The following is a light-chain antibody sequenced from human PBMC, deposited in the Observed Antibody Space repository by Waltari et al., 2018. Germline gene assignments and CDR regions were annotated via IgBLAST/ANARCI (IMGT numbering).Light chain of an antibody. J-gene: IGLJ1*01. V-gene: IGLV2-14*01. CDR1: SSDIGGHHY. Sequence: QSALAQPASVSGSPGQSITIFCTGTSSDIGGHHYVSWYQQHPGKAPKLMIYGVTDRPSGFSNLFSASSAGNMASLTLSGLQAEDEAHYYCCSYTSSRSLVFGTGTKVTVL. CDR3: CSYTSSRSLV. CDR2: GVT.